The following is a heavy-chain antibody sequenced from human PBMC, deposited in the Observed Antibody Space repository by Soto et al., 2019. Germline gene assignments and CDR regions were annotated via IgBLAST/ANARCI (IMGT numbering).Heavy chain of an antibody. D-gene: IGHD1-1*01. CDR1: GYTFTSYG. CDR3: ARGQEVWWNEGPLGLHDLDI. Sequence: ASVKVSCKASGYTFTSYGISWVRQAPGQGLEWMGWMNPNSGNTGYAQKFQGRITMTRNTSIDTAYMELSSLRFDDTAAYYCARGQEVWWNEGPLGLHDLDIWGQGTTVTVSS. V-gene: IGHV1-8*02. CDR2: MNPNSGNT. J-gene: IGHJ6*02.